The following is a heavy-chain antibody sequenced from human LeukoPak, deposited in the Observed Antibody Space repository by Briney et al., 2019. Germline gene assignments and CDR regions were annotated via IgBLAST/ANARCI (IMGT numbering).Heavy chain of an antibody. J-gene: IGHJ4*02. CDR3: AKGGGSSDDY. D-gene: IGHD2-15*01. CDR2: ISYDGSNK. Sequence: GRSLRLSCAASGFTFSSYAMHWVRQAPGKGLEWVAVISYDGSNKYYADSVKGRFTISRDNSKNTLYLQMNSLRAEDTAVYYCAKGGGSSDDYWGQGTLVTVSS. V-gene: IGHV3-30-3*01. CDR1: GFTFSSYA.